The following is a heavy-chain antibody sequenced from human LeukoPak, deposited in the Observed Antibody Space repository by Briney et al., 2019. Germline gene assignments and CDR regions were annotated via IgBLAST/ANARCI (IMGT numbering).Heavy chain of an antibody. J-gene: IGHJ4*02. CDR2: LYRDGNT. Sequence: PGGSLRLSCAASGFTVITNDMTWVRQAPGKGLDWVSVLYRDGNTKYADSVQGRFTISRDNSKNTLYLEMNSLRPDDTAVYYCARGVEPLAANTLAYWGQGNLVTVSS. D-gene: IGHD1-14*01. CDR3: ARGVEPLAANTLAY. CDR1: GFTVITND. V-gene: IGHV3-53*01.